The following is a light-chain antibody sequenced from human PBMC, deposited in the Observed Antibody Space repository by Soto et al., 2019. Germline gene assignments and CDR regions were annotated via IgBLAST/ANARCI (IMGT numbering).Light chain of an antibody. Sequence: QSALTQPASVSGSPGQSITISCTGTSSDVGGYNYVSWYQQHPGKVPKLIIYEVKNRPSGVSSRFSGSKSGNTASLTISGLQPEDEADYYCSSFTGISTQVFSGGTKVTVL. CDR2: EVK. CDR3: SSFTGISTQV. V-gene: IGLV2-14*01. CDR1: SSDVGGYNY. J-gene: IGLJ3*02.